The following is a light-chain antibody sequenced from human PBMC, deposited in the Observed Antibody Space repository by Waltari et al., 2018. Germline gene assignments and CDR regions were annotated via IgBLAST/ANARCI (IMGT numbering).Light chain of an antibody. Sequence: QSVLTQPPSTSGTPGQRVTISCSGSSSNIGSNYVYWYQHLPGTAPKLLIYTNDQRPSGVPYRFSGSKSGTSASLAISGLQSDDESDYFCAAWDDTLSAVVFGGGTKLTVL. CDR1: SSNIGSNY. V-gene: IGLV1-47*02. J-gene: IGLJ2*01. CDR3: AAWDDTLSAVV. CDR2: TND.